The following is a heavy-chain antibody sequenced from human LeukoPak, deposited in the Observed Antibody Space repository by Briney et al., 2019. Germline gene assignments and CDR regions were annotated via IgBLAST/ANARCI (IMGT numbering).Heavy chain of an antibody. Sequence: GESLKISCKGSGYSFTSYWIGWVRQMPGKGLEWMGIIYPGDSDTRYSPSFRGQVTISADKSISTAYLQWSSLKASDTAMYYCARRAYCSSTSCYPTDIWGQGTMVTVSS. CDR1: GYSFTSYW. CDR3: ARRAYCSSTSCYPTDI. CDR2: IYPGDSDT. D-gene: IGHD2-2*01. V-gene: IGHV5-51*01. J-gene: IGHJ3*02.